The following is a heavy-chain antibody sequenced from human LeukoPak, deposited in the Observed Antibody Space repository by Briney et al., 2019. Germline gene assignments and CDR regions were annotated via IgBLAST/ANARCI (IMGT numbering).Heavy chain of an antibody. CDR2: INAGNGNT. CDR1: GYTFTTYT. J-gene: IGHJ6*03. Sequence: GASVKVSCKASGYTFTTYTIHWVRQAPGQRLEWMGWINAGNGNTKYSQEFQGRVTITRDTSASTAYMELSSLRSEDMAVYYCARGAAPYYYYYMDVWGKGTTVTVSS. CDR3: ARGAAPYYYYYMDV. V-gene: IGHV1-3*03. D-gene: IGHD6-13*01.